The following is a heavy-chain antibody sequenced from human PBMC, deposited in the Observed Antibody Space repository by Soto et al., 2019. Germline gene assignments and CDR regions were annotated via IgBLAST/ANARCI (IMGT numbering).Heavy chain of an antibody. D-gene: IGHD2-2*01. CDR3: AVGYCSSTSCYPDTYYYYGMDV. Sequence: GASVKVSCKASGYTFTSYGISWVRQAPGQRLEWMGWISTYNGNTIYAQQFQGRVTMTTDTSTSTAYMELRSLRSDDTAVYYCAVGYCSSTSCYPDTYYYYGMDVWGQGTTVTVSS. CDR1: GYTFTSYG. J-gene: IGHJ6*02. CDR2: ISTYNGNT. V-gene: IGHV1-18*01.